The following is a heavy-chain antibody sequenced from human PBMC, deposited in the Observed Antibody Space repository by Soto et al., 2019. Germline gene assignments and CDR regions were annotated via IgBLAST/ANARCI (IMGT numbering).Heavy chain of an antibody. Sequence: SETLSLTCTVSGGSISSYYWSWIRQPPGKGLEWIGYIYYSGSTNYNPSLKSRVTISVDTSKNQFSLKLSSVTAADTVVYYCARDGGELGMGAFDIWGQGTMVT. J-gene: IGHJ3*02. D-gene: IGHD7-27*01. V-gene: IGHV4-59*01. CDR2: IYYSGST. CDR3: ARDGGELGMGAFDI. CDR1: GGSISSYY.